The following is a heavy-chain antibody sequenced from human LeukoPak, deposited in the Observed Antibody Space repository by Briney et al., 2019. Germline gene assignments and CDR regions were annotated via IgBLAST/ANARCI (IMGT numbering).Heavy chain of an antibody. CDR3: ARDSHVPSQVRGVISRWFDP. CDR2: MNPNSGNA. CDR1: GYTFTSYD. Sequence: ASVKVSCKASGYTFTSYDINWVRQATGQGLEWMGWMNPNSGNAGYAQKFQGRVTMTRNTSISTAYMELSNLRPGDTAVYYCARDSHVPSQVRGVISRWFDPWGQGTLVTVSS. D-gene: IGHD3-10*01. V-gene: IGHV1-8*01. J-gene: IGHJ5*02.